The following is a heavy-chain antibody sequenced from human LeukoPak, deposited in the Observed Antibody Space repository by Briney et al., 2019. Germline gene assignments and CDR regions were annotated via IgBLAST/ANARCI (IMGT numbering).Heavy chain of an antibody. J-gene: IGHJ4*02. D-gene: IGHD1-26*01. CDR2: ISGSGGST. CDR1: GFTFSSYA. CDR3: AKVGVGATISYYFDY. V-gene: IGHV3-23*01. Sequence: GGSLRLSCAASGFTFSSYAMSWVRQAPGKGLEWVSAISGSGGSTYYADSVKGRFTISRDNSKNTLYLQMNSLRAEDTAVYYCAKVGVGATISYYFDYWGQGTQVTVSS.